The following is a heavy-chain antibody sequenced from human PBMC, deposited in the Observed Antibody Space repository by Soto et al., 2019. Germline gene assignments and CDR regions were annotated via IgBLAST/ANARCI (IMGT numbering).Heavy chain of an antibody. CDR1: GFTFSTYW. D-gene: IGHD2-2*01. J-gene: IGHJ5*02. CDR2: INSDASHK. CDR3: TRDGHCSTTGCYGNWFDT. Sequence: EVQLVESGGGLVQPGGSLRLSCAASGFTFSTYWMHWIRQVPGKGLEWVSRINSDASHKYYADSVKGRFTISRDNAKNTLQMEMNSLRAEDTAVYYCTRDGHCSTTGCYGNWFDTWGQGTLVTVSS. V-gene: IGHV3-74*01.